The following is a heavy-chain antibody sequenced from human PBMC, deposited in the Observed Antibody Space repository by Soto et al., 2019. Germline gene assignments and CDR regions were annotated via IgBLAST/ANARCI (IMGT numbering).Heavy chain of an antibody. J-gene: IGHJ5*02. CDR1: GGSISSGDYY. CDR3: ARLFYDYRNNWFDP. D-gene: IGHD4-4*01. Sequence: TLSLTCTVSGGSISSGDYYWSWIRQPPGKGLEWIGYIYYSGSTYYNPSLKSRVTISVDTSKNQFSLKLSSVTAADTAVYYCARLFYDYRNNWFDPWGQGTLVTVSS. CDR2: IYYSGST. V-gene: IGHV4-30-4*01.